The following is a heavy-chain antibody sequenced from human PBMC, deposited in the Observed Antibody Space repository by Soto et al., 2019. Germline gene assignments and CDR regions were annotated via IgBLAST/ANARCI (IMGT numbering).Heavy chain of an antibody. V-gene: IGHV4-34*01. CDR2: INHSGST. CDR3: ARGLRKYQLLEKAWFDP. Sequence: YLVSVPQPPRKGLEWIGEINHSGSTNYNPSLKRRVTISVDTSKNQFSLKLSSVTAADTAVYYCARGLRKYQLLEKAWFDPWGQGTLVTVSS. D-gene: IGHD2-2*01. CDR1: Y. J-gene: IGHJ5*02.